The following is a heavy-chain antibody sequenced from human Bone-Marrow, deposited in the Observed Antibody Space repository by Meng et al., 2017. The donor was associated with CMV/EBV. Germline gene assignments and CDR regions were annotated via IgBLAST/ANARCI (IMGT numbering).Heavy chain of an antibody. J-gene: IGHJ5*02. CDR2: TQYDGTKK. D-gene: IGHD6-13*01. CDR1: GFTFGSYG. Sequence: GESLKISCAASGFTFGSYGFHWVRQAPGKGLEWVSFTQYDGTKKYYVDSVKGRFTISRNNYKNTLYLQMNSLRAEDTAVYYCANPASSSWPNWFDPWGQGTLVTVSS. CDR3: ANPASSSWPNWFDP. V-gene: IGHV3-30*02.